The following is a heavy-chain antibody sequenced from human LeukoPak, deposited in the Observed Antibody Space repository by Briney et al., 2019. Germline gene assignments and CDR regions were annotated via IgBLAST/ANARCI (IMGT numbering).Heavy chain of an antibody. CDR3: ARDKGTSYLSSFDY. J-gene: IGHJ4*02. D-gene: IGHD6-6*01. V-gene: IGHV3-53*05. Sequence: GGSLRLSCAASGFTVSRNYMSWVRQAPGKGLEWVSVLYSDGSTYYADSVKGRFTISRDNSKNTLYLQMNSLRAADTAVYYCARDKGTSYLSSFDYWGQGTLVTVSS. CDR1: GFTVSRNY. CDR2: LYSDGST.